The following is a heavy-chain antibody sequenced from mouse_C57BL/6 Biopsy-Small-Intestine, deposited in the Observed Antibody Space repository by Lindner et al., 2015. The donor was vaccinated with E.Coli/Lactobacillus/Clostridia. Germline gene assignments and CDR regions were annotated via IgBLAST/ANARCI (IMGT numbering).Heavy chain of an antibody. CDR3: ARQMIHYGDYVGAMDY. J-gene: IGHJ4*01. Sequence: VQLQESGPGLVAPSQSLSITCTVSGFSLTSYGVHWVRQPPGKGLEWLVVIWSDGSTTYNSALKSRLSISKDNSKSQVFLKMNSLQTDDTAMYYCARQMIHYGDYVGAMDYWGQGTSVTVSS. D-gene: IGHD2-13*01. CDR2: IWSDGST. CDR1: GFSLTSYG. V-gene: IGHV2-6-1*01.